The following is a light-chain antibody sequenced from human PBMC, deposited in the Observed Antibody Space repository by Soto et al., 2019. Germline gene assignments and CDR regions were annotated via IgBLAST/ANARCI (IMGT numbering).Light chain of an antibody. Sequence: VMTQSPATLSVSPGERAALSFRASQSVSTNLAWYQQKPGQPPRLLISGASRRATGIPDRFSGAGSGTDRSVSKNRMEPEDQAFHYIEQEEIRPQAVGSGTRVDIK. J-gene: IGKJ3*01. V-gene: IGKV3D-15*02. CDR3: EQEEIRPQA. CDR2: GAS. CDR1: QSVSTN.